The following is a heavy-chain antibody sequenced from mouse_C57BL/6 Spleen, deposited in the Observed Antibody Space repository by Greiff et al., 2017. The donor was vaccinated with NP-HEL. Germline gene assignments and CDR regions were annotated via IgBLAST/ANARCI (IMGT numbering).Heavy chain of an antibody. CDR2: IYPGDGDT. Sequence: VQLQQSGPELVKPGASVKISCKASGYAFSSSWMNWVEQRPGKGLEWIGRIYPGDGDTNYNGKFKGKATLTADKSSSTAYMQLSSLTSEDSAVYFCARECGHGSSYGDSWGQGTTLTVSS. CDR3: ARECGHGSSYGDS. D-gene: IGHD1-1*01. CDR1: GYAFSSSW. J-gene: IGHJ2*01. V-gene: IGHV1-82*01.